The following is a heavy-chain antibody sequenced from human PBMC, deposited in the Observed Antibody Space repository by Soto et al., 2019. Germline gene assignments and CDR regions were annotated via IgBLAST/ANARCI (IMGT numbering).Heavy chain of an antibody. Sequence: QVQLVQSGAEVKKPGSSMNVSCKASGGTFSSYAISWVRQAPGQGLEWMGGIIPLFGTSNYAQKFQGRVTITADESTRTAYMELSSLRSEDTGVYYCASGNLVGTIGGGYYYGMDVWGQGTTVSVSS. D-gene: IGHD2-8*01. V-gene: IGHV1-69*01. CDR2: IIPLFGTS. CDR1: GGTFSSYA. J-gene: IGHJ6*02. CDR3: ASGNLVGTIGGGYYYGMDV.